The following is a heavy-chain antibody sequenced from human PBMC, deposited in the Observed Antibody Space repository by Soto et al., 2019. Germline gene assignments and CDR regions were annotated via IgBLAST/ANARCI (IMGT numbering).Heavy chain of an antibody. J-gene: IGHJ4*02. D-gene: IGHD5-18*01. CDR3: ARAIRGFSYVVDY. Sequence: EVQLVESGGGSIQPGGSLRLSCAASGFTFSSHSINWVRQAPGKGLEWVSYISGSGATKYYADSVKGRFTISRDNARNSLYLQMSSLSDEDTAVYYCARAIRGFSYVVDYWGQGTLVTVSS. CDR2: ISGSGATK. V-gene: IGHV3-48*02. CDR1: GFTFSSHS.